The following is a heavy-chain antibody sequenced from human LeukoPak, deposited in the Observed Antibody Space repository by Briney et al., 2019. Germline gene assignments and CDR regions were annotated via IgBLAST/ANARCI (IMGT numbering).Heavy chain of an antibody. J-gene: IGHJ4*02. CDR3: ARGMVTGNY. CDR1: GFTFRSYW. CDR2: IKPDGSGK. Sequence: PGGCLRLSCAASGFTFRSYWMIWVRQAPGKGLEWVANIKPDGSGKYYVDSVKGRFTISRDNAKNSLYLQMNSLRADDTAVYYCARGMVTGNYWGQGTLVTVSS. V-gene: IGHV3-7*05. D-gene: IGHD2-21*02.